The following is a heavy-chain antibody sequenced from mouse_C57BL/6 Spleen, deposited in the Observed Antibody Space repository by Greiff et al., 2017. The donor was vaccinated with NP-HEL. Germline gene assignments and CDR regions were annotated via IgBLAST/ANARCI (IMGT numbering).Heavy chain of an antibody. CDR3: ARRITTVEAYFDY. CDR2: INPGSGGT. D-gene: IGHD1-1*01. CDR1: GYAFTNYL. J-gene: IGHJ2*01. Sequence: QVQLQQSGAELVRPGTSVKVSCKASGYAFTNYLIEWVKQRPGQGLEWIGVINPGSGGTNYNEKFKGKATLTADKSSSTAYMQLSSLTSEDSAVYFCARRITTVEAYFDYWGRGTTLTVSS. V-gene: IGHV1-54*01.